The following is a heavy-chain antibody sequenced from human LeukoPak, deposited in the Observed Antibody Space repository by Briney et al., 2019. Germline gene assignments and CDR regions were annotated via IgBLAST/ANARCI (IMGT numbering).Heavy chain of an antibody. V-gene: IGHV4-59*01. CDR3: ARGDPFDP. J-gene: IGHJ5*02. CDR2: IYYSGNT. CDR1: GDSINKYY. Sequence: PSETLSLTCTVSGDSINKYYWSWIRQPPGKGLEWIGNIYYSGNTNYSPSLKSRVTISADTSKNQFSLKVNSVTPADTAVYYCARGDPFDPWGQGTLVTVSS.